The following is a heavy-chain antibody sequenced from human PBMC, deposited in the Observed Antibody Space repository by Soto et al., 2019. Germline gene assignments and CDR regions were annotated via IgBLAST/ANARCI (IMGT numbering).Heavy chain of an antibody. J-gene: IGHJ5*02. CDR3: ASLGSETDTGGAS. CDR1: GFTFSSYA. V-gene: IGHV3-23*01. D-gene: IGHD1-1*01. Sequence: GGSLRLSCAASGFTFSSYAMNWVRQAPGKGLEWVSLISGSGITTYYTDSVKGRFTISRDNSKNTVYLQMNSLRAEDTAVYYCASLGSETDTGGASWGQGTLVTVSS. CDR2: ISGSGITT.